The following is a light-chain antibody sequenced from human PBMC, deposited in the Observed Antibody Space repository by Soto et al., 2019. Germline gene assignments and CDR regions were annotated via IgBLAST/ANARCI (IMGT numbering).Light chain of an antibody. Sequence: EIVLTQSPGTLSVSPGERATLSCRASQTISSNNLAWYQQKPGQAPSLLIYGTSSRATGIPDRLSGSGSGTDFTLTISRLEPEDSAIYYWQQYGSWTFGQGTKVEI. CDR1: QTISSNN. CDR2: GTS. CDR3: QQYGSWT. V-gene: IGKV3-20*01. J-gene: IGKJ1*01.